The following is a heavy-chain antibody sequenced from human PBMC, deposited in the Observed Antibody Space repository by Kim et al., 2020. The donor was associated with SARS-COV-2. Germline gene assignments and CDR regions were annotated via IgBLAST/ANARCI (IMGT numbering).Heavy chain of an antibody. Sequence: GGTTEYAPSVEGRFIISRDDSKSIAYLQLNSLKTEDTGVYYCARGRWELPHWGQGTLVTVSS. CDR3: ARGRWELPH. CDR2: GGTT. V-gene: IGHV3-49*02. J-gene: IGHJ4*02. D-gene: IGHD1-26*01.